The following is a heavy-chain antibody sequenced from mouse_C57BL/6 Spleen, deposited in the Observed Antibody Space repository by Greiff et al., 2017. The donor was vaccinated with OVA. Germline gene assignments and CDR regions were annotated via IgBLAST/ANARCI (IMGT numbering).Heavy chain of an antibody. CDR2: ISNGGGST. J-gene: IGHJ4*01. V-gene: IGHV5-12*01. D-gene: IGHD2-12*01. CDR3: ARSYYSHYYAMDY. Sequence: DVMLVESGGGLVQPGGSLKLSCAASGFTFSDYYMYWVRQTPEKRLEWVAYISNGGGSTYYPDTVKGRFTISRDNAKNTLYLQMSRLKSEDTAMYYCARSYYSHYYAMDYWGQGTSVTVSS. CDR1: GFTFSDYY.